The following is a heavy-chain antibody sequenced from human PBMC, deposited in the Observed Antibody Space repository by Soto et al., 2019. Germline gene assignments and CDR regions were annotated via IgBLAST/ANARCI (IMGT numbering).Heavy chain of an antibody. V-gene: IGHV3-23*01. J-gene: IGHJ4*02. Sequence: EVQLLESGGGLVQPGGSLRLSCAASGFTFSSYAMIWVRQAPGKGLEWVSGISGSGASTYYADSVKGRFTISRDNSKNTLYLQMNSLRAEDTAVYYCTKGGAQYSSGWYWFDFWGQGTLVTVSS. CDR3: TKGGAQYSSGWYWFDF. CDR2: ISGSGAST. CDR1: GFTFSSYA. D-gene: IGHD6-19*01.